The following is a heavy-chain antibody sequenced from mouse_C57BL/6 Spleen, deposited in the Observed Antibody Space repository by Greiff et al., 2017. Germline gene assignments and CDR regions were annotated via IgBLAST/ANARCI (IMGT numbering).Heavy chain of an antibody. CDR2: IHPNSGST. V-gene: IGHV1-64*01. D-gene: IGHD2-4*01. J-gene: IGHJ3*01. CDR1: GYTFTSYW. CDR3: ARSPYDYDVAY. Sequence: QVQLQQPGAELVKPGASVKLSCKASGYTFTSYWMHWVKQRPGQGLEWIGMIHPNSGSTNYNEKFKSKATLTVDKSSSTAYMQLSILTSEDSAVYYCARSPYDYDVAYWGQGTLVTVSA.